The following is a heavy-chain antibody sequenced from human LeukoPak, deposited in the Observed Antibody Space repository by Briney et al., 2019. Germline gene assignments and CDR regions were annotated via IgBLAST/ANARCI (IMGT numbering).Heavy chain of an antibody. D-gene: IGHD3-22*01. CDR1: GGSISSSSYY. Sequence: SETLSLTCTVSGGSISSSSYYWSWIRQPAGKGLEWIGRIYTSGSTNYNPSLKSRVTMSVDTSKNQFSLKLSSVTAADTAVYYCARDQYYDSSGSKYNWFDPWGQGTLVTVSS. CDR2: IYTSGST. V-gene: IGHV4-61*02. CDR3: ARDQYYDSSGSKYNWFDP. J-gene: IGHJ5*02.